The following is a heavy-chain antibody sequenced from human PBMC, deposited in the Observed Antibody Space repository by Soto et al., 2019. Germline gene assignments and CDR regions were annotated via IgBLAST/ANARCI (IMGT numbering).Heavy chain of an antibody. CDR1: GFTFSSYA. D-gene: IGHD2-15*01. CDR2: ISSSSSSI. J-gene: IGHJ4*02. CDR3: ARDPIGFCSGGTCYSSPYFDY. V-gene: IGHV3-21*01. Sequence: GGSLRLSCAASGFTFSSYAMSWVRQAPGKGLEWVSSISSSSSSIYYADSVKGRFTISRDNAKNSLYLQMNSLRAEDTAVYYCARDPIGFCSGGTCYSSPYFDYWGQGTLVTVSS.